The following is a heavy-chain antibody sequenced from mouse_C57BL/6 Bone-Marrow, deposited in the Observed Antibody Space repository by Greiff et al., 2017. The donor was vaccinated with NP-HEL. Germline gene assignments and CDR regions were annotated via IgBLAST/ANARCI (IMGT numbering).Heavy chain of an antibody. V-gene: IGHV1-82*01. D-gene: IGHD1-1*01. CDR1: GYAFSSSW. J-gene: IGHJ1*03. Sequence: QVQLQQSGPELVKPGASVKISCKASGYAFSSSWMNWVKQRPGKGLEWIGRIYPGDGDTNYNGKFKGKATLTADKSSSTAYMQLSSLTSEDSAVYCCAREGHYYGSSSYFDVWGTGTTVTVSS. CDR3: AREGHYYGSSSYFDV. CDR2: IYPGDGDT.